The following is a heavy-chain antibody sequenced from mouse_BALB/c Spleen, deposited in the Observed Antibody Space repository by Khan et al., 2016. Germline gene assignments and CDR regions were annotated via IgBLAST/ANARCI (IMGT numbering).Heavy chain of an antibody. Sequence: EVQLVETGGGLVQPKGSLKLSCAASGFTLNTNAMNWVRQAPGKGLEWVARIRSKSNNYATYYADSVKDSLTISRDDSPSMLYLQRNNLKAEDTDMYDCERDIITAAYCGQETLVTISA. J-gene: IGHJ3*01. CDR1: GFTLNTNA. CDR3: ERDIITAAY. CDR2: IRSKSNNYAT. D-gene: IGHD2-4*01. V-gene: IGHV10S3*01.